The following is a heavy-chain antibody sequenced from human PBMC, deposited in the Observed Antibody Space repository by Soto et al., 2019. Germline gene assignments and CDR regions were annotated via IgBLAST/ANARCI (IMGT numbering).Heavy chain of an antibody. J-gene: IGHJ4*02. Sequence: SETLSLTCTVSGGSISSYYWSWIRQPPGKGLEWIGYIYYSGSTNYNPSLKSRVTISVDTSKNQFSLKLSSVTAADTAVYYCARGDYYGSVTFDYWGQGNLVTVS. CDR2: IYYSGST. CDR3: ARGDYYGSVTFDY. CDR1: GGSISSYY. V-gene: IGHV4-59*01. D-gene: IGHD3-10*01.